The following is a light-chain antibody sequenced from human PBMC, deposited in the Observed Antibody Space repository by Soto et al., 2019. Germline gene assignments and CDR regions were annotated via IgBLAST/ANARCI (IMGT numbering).Light chain of an antibody. CDR1: HSGLHSSNNDNS. J-gene: IGKJ5*01. V-gene: IGKV2-28*01. Sequence: VMTQSPDSLALSLGERATINCKSIHSGLHSSNNDNSVAWYLQKPGQSPQLLIYLGSNRASGVPDRFSGSGSGTDFTLKISRVEAEDVGVYYCMQALQTPPITFGQGTRLEIK. CDR2: LGS. CDR3: MQALQTPPIT.